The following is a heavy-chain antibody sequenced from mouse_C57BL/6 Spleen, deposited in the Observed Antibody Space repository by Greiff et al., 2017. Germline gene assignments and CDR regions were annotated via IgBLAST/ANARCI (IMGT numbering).Heavy chain of an antibody. D-gene: IGHD1-1*02. CDR2: ISSGSSTI. Sequence: EVQLVESGGGLVKPGGSLKLSCAASGFTFSDYGMHWVRQAPEQGLEWVAYISSGSSTIYYADKVKGRFTLSQDNTKNTRFLQMTSLRSEDTAMYYCARGGSFDYWGKGTTLTVSS. J-gene: IGHJ2*01. CDR1: GFTFSDYG. V-gene: IGHV5-17*01. CDR3: ARGGSFDY.